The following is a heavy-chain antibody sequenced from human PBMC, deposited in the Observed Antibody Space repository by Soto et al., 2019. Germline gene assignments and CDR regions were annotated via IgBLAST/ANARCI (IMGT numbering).Heavy chain of an antibody. CDR1: GGSISSYY. CDR3: ARDRESYFF. V-gene: IGHV4-59*01. CDR2: IYYSGST. Sequence: SETLSLTCPVSGGSISSYYWSWIRQPPGKGLEWIGYIYYSGSTNYNPSLKSRVTISVDTSKNQFSLKLSSVTAADTAVYYCARDRESYFFWGQGTLVTVSS. J-gene: IGHJ4*02. D-gene: IGHD1-26*01.